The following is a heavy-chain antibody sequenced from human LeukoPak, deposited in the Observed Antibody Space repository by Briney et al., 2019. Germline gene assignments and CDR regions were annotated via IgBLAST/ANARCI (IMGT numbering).Heavy chain of an antibody. CDR1: GYSFTSYW. J-gene: IGHJ4*02. CDR2: IYPGDSDT. D-gene: IGHD3-22*01. Sequence: GESLKISCKGSGYSFTSYWIGWVRQMPGKGLEWMGIIYPGDSDTRYSPSFQGQVTISADKSIGTAYLQWSSLKASDTAIYYCVSVQNYYDSSGYWNFDYWGQGTLVTVSS. CDR3: VSVQNYYDSSGYWNFDY. V-gene: IGHV5-51*01.